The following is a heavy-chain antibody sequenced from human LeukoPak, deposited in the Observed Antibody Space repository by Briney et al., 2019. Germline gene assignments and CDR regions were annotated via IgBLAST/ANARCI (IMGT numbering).Heavy chain of an antibody. CDR3: ASGLIYYGAAFDF. Sequence: GGSLRLSCAASGFTFSSYGMSWVRQAPGKGLEWVSGINWNGGSTGYADSVKGRFTISRDNAKNSLYLQMNSLRAEDTALYYCASGLIYYGAAFDFWGQGSLVTVSA. D-gene: IGHD1-26*01. V-gene: IGHV3-20*04. J-gene: IGHJ4*02. CDR2: INWNGGST. CDR1: GFTFSSYG.